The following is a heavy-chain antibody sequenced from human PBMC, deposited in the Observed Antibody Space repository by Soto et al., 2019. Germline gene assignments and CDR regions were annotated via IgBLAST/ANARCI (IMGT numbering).Heavy chain of an antibody. Sequence: QVQLVQSGAEVKKPGASVKVSCKASGYTFTSYAMHWVRQAPGQRLEWMGWINAGNGNTKYSQKFQGRVTITRDTSASTDYMELSSLRSEDTAVYYCARDDHQGYWGQGTLVTVSS. V-gene: IGHV1-3*01. J-gene: IGHJ4*02. CDR3: ARDDHQGY. CDR1: GYTFTSYA. CDR2: INAGNGNT. D-gene: IGHD2-2*01.